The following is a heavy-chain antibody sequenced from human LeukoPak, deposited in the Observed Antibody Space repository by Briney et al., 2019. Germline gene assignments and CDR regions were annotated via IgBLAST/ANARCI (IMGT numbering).Heavy chain of an antibody. CDR2: IYYSGNT. V-gene: IGHV4-39*01. J-gene: IGHJ4*02. CDR3: ARRRSGSYYEYSD. Sequence: PSETLSLTCTVSGGSVSSSSYYWGWIRQPRGKGLEWIGSIYYSGNTYYNPSLKSRVTISVDTSKNQFSLKLSSVTAADTAVYHCARRRSGSYYEYSDWGQGTLVTVSS. D-gene: IGHD1-26*01. CDR1: GGSVSSSSYY.